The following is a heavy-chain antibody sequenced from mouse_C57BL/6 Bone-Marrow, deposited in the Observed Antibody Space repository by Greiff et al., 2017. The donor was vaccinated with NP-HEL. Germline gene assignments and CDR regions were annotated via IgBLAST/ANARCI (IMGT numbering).Heavy chain of an antibody. Sequence: EVQVVESGPELVKPGASVKIPCKASGYTFTDYNMDWVKQSHGKSLEWIGDINPNNGGTIYNQKFKGKATLTVDKSSSTAYMELRSLTSEDTAVYYCARRITTVVDYYFDYWGQGTTLTVSS. CDR3: ARRITTVVDYYFDY. CDR2: INPNNGGT. D-gene: IGHD1-1*01. J-gene: IGHJ2*01. V-gene: IGHV1-18*01. CDR1: GYTFTDYN.